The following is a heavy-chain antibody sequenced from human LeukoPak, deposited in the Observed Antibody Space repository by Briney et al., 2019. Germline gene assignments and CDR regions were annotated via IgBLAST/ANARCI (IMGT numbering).Heavy chain of an antibody. D-gene: IGHD3-10*01. CDR2: MNPNSGNT. V-gene: IGHV1-8*02. CDR1: GGTFSSYA. Sequence: ASVKVSCKASGGTFSSYAINWVRQATGQGLEWMGWMNPNSGNTGYAQKFQGRVTMTRNTSISTAYMELSSLRSEDTAVYYCARAAGSYYYFDYWGQGTLVTVSS. J-gene: IGHJ4*02. CDR3: ARAAGSYYYFDY.